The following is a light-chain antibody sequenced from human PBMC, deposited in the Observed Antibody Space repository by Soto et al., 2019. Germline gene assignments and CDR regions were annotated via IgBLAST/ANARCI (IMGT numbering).Light chain of an antibody. Sequence: ETVMTQSPGTLSVALGGRATLSFRASQSVSIHLAWYQQKPGQAPRLLIYDTSTRATGIPARFSGSGSGTEFTLTISSLQSEDFAVYYCQQYSNWPPITFGQGTRLQIK. V-gene: IGKV3-15*01. CDR2: DTS. J-gene: IGKJ5*01. CDR3: QQYSNWPPIT. CDR1: QSVSIH.